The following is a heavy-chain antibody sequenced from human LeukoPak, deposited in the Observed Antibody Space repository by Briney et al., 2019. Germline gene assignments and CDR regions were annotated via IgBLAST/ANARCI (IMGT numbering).Heavy chain of an antibody. CDR1: GFTFDDYA. CDR2: ISWNSANI. D-gene: IGHD3-22*01. CDR3: ARGRSYYDSSGHYPEYFQR. J-gene: IGHJ1*01. V-gene: IGHV3-9*01. Sequence: GGSLRLSCAASGFTFDDYAMHWVRQTPERGLEWVAGISWNSANIGHAASVKGRFSISRDNAMDRLYLQMYSLEPEDTALYYCARGRSYYDSSGHYPEYFQRWGQGTLVTVSS.